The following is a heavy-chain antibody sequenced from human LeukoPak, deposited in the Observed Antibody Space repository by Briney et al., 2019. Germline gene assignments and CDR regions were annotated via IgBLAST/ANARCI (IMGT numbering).Heavy chain of an antibody. D-gene: IGHD6-13*01. CDR2: IYYSGST. CDR1: GGSISSYY. Sequence: PSETLSLTCTVSGGSISSYYWSWIRQPPGKGLEWIGYIYYSGSTNYNPSLKSRVTISVDTSKNQFSLKPSSVTAADTAVYYCAAAVPFDYWGQGTLVTVSS. CDR3: AAAVPFDY. V-gene: IGHV4-59*12. J-gene: IGHJ4*02.